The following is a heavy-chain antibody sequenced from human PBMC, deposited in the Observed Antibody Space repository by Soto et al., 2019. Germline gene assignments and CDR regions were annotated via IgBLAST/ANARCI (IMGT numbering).Heavy chain of an antibody. J-gene: IGHJ4*02. CDR3: AIGQWLSTYYLNF. V-gene: IGHV3-23*01. CDR2: ISGSGGAT. D-gene: IGHD3-22*01. CDR1: GFTFTSFA. Sequence: GGSLRLSCAASGFTFTSFAVSWVRQAPGKGLEWVSAISGSGGATYYADSVKGRFTVSRDNSRNTVYLQVDSLRVEDTALYHCAIGQWLSTYYLNFCGKGTLVTVYS.